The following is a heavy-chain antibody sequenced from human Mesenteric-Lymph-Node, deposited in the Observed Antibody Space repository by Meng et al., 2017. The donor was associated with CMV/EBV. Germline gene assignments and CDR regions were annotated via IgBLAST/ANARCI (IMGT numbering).Heavy chain of an antibody. D-gene: IGHD2-15*01. CDR1: GGSISSSNCY. V-gene: IGHV4-39*07. Sequence: SETLSLTCSVSGGSISSSNCYWAWIRQPPGKGLECIGNIYYSGSTYYNPSLKSRVSISVDTSKTQFSLKLSSVTAADTAMYYCARDGGYCSGGSCYFWDYYYYYGMDVWGQGTTVTVSS. J-gene: IGHJ6*02. CDR3: ARDGGYCSGGSCYFWDYYYYYGMDV. CDR2: IYYSGST.